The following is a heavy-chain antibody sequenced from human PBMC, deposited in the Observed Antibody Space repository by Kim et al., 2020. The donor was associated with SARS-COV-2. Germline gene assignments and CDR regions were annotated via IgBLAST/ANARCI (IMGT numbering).Heavy chain of an antibody. J-gene: IGHJ3*02. CDR1: GFTFSSYS. CDR3: ARDWDWFGHYGGNSVDAFDI. D-gene: IGHD4-17*01. Sequence: GGSLRLSCAASGFTFSSYSMNWVRQAPGKGLEWVSSISSSSSYIYYADSVKGRFTISRDNAKNSLYLQMNSLRAEDTAVYYCARDWDWFGHYGGNSVDAFDIWGQGTMVTVSS. CDR2: ISSSSSYI. V-gene: IGHV3-21*01.